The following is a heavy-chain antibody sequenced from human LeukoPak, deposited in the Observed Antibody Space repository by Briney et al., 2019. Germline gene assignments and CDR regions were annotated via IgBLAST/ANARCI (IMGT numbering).Heavy chain of an antibody. J-gene: IGHJ4*02. CDR3: ARDSRWELTPYYFDY. D-gene: IGHD1-26*01. CDR2: ISSSSSTI. Sequence: GGSLRLSCAASGFTFSSYSMNWVRQAPGKGLEWVSYISSSSSTIYYADSVKGRFTISRDNAKNSLYLQMNSLRAEDTAVYYCARDSRWELTPYYFDYWGQGTLVTVSS. CDR1: GFTFSSYS. V-gene: IGHV3-48*01.